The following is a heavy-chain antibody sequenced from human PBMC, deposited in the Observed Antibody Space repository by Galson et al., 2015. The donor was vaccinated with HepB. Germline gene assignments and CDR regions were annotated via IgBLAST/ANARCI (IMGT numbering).Heavy chain of an antibody. D-gene: IGHD6-19*01. J-gene: IGHJ4*02. V-gene: IGHV3-30*18. CDR1: GFTFSSYG. Sequence: LRLSCAASGFTFSSYGMHWVRQAPGKGLEWVAVISYDGSNKYYADSVKGRFTISRDNSKNTLYLQMNSLRAEDTAVYYCAKARRIAVAKDSADYWGQGTLVTVSS. CDR2: ISYDGSNK. CDR3: AKARRIAVAKDSADY.